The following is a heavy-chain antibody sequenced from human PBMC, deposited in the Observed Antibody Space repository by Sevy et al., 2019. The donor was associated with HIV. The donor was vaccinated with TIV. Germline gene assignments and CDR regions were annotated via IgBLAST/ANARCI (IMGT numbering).Heavy chain of an antibody. CDR3: AKVAGLDPFDL. V-gene: IGHV3-74*01. Sequence: GGSLRLSCAASGFTFSSYWMHWVRQAPGKGLVWVSRINSDGSSTSYADSVKGRFTISRDNAKNTLYLQMNSLRVDDTAVYYCAKVAGLDPFDLWGQGTMVTVSS. CDR1: GFTFSSYW. J-gene: IGHJ3*01. CDR2: INSDGSST. D-gene: IGHD6-19*01.